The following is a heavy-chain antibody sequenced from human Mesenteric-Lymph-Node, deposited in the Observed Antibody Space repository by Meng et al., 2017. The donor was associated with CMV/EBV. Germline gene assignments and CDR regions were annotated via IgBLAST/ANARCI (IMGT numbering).Heavy chain of an antibody. CDR3: ARVVVRGVIPSYGMDV. CDR2: ISSSSSYI. V-gene: IGHV3-21*04. D-gene: IGHD3-10*01. Sequence: GESLKISCAASGFTFSSYSMNWVRQAPGKGLEWVSSISSSSSYIYYADSVKGRFTISRDNAKNSLYLQMNSLRAEDTAVYYCARVVVRGVIPSYGMDVWGQGTTVTVSS. CDR1: GFTFSSYS. J-gene: IGHJ6*02.